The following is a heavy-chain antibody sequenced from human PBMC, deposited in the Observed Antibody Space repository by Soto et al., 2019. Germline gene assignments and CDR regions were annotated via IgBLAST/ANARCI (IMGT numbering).Heavy chain of an antibody. CDR2: IYYSGST. V-gene: IGHV4-31*03. J-gene: IGHJ5*02. D-gene: IGHD6-19*01. CDR3: AKNRNTGVAGTSCWFGP. Sequence: SETLSLTCTVSGGSISSGGYYWSWIRQHPGKGLEWIGYIYYSGSTYYNPSLKSRVTISVDTSKNTLYLQMNTLRAEDTAVYYCAKNRNTGVAGTSCWFGPWGQGTLVTVS. CDR1: GGSISSGGYY.